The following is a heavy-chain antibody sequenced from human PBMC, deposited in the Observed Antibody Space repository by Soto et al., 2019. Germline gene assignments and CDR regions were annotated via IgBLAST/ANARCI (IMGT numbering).Heavy chain of an antibody. Sequence: ASVKVSCKASGYTFTSYGIGWVRQAPGQGLEWMGWISAYNGNTNYAQKLQGRVTMTTDTSTSTAYMELRSLRSDDTAVYYCARDWMNYYDSSGYYHWGQGTLVTVSS. J-gene: IGHJ5*02. D-gene: IGHD3-22*01. CDR3: ARDWMNYYDSSGYYH. CDR2: ISAYNGNT. CDR1: GYTFTSYG. V-gene: IGHV1-18*04.